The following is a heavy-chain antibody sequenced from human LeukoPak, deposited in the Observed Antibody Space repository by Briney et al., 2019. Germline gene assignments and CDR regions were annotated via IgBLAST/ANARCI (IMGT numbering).Heavy chain of an antibody. CDR2: ISSSGSSI. CDR3: ANGALRLYYIDV. Sequence: KPGGSLRLSCAASGFTFSDYYMSWIRQTPRKGLEWLAYISSSGSSIDYADSVKGRFTISRDNAKNTVYLQMNSLRAEDTAVYYCANGALRLYYIDVWGKGTTVTVSS. D-gene: IGHD2-8*01. V-gene: IGHV3-11*04. J-gene: IGHJ6*03. CDR1: GFTFSDYY.